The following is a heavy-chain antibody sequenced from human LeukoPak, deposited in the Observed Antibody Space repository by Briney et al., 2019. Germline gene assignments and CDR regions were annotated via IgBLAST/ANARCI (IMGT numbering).Heavy chain of an antibody. V-gene: IGHV4-59*11. CDR1: GGSITTHY. D-gene: IGHD5-12*01. CDR3: ARGGGYGFTYYFYHPVDV. J-gene: IGHJ6*02. Sequence: SETLSLTCSVSGGSITTHYWSWIRQPPGKGLEWIGYIYHSGSTNYNPSLKGRVTISADTTENQFSLRLRYVTAADTAVYYCARGGGYGFTYYFYHPVDVWGQGTTVTVSS. CDR2: IYHSGST.